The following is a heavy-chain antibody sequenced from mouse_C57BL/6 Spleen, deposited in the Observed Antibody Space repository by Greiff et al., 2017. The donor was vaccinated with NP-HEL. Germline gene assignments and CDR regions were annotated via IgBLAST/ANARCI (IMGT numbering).Heavy chain of an antibody. V-gene: IGHV1-5*01. D-gene: IGHD1-1*01. J-gene: IGHJ1*03. CDR2: IYPGNSDT. CDR3: TREGTTVVARGWYFDV. Sequence: EVQLQQSGTVLARPGASVKMSCKTSGYTFTSYWMHWVKQRPGQGLEWIGAIYPGNSDTSYNQKFKGKAKLTAVTSASTAYMELSSLTNEDSAVYYCTREGTTVVARGWYFDVWGTGTTVTVSS. CDR1: GYTFTSYW.